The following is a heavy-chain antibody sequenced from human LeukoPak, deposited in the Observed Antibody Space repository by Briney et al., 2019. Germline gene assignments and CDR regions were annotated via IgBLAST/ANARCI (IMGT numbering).Heavy chain of an antibody. Sequence: ASVKVSCKAPGYTFTSYGISWVRQAPGQGLEWMGWISAYNGNTNYAQKLQGRVTMTTDTSTSTAYMELRSLRSDDTAVYYCARDITIFGVVTDDAFDIWGQGTMVTVSS. V-gene: IGHV1-18*01. CDR1: GYTFTSYG. CDR3: ARDITIFGVVTDDAFDI. J-gene: IGHJ3*02. D-gene: IGHD3-3*01. CDR2: ISAYNGNT.